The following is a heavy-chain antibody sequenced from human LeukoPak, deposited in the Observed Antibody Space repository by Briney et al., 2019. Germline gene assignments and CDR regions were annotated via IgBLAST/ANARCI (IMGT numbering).Heavy chain of an antibody. CDR3: ARGHYDYYE. CDR1: GFNLGFYW. V-gene: IGHV3-7*01. CDR2: IKQDGTEK. J-gene: IGHJ4*02. Sequence: GGSLRLSCKASGFNLGFYWTNWVRQAPGKGLQWVANIKQDGTEKYYLDSVKGRFTLSRDTANNLLYLQMSSLRVEDTAVYYCARGHYDYYERGRGTLVTVSS. D-gene: IGHD3-3*01.